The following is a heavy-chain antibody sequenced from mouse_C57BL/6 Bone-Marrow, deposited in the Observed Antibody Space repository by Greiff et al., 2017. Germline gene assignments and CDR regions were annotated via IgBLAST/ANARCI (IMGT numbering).Heavy chain of an antibody. J-gene: IGHJ4*01. V-gene: IGHV1-50*01. CDR1: GYTFTSYW. CDR3: ARSFITTVVATDAMDY. CDR2: IDPSDSYT. Sequence: VKLQQPGAELVKPGASVKLSCKASGYTFTSYWMQWVKQRPGQGLEWIGEIDPSDSYTNYNQKFKGKATLTVDTSSSTAYMQLSSLTSEDSAVYYCARSFITTVVATDAMDYWGQGTSVTVSS. D-gene: IGHD1-1*01.